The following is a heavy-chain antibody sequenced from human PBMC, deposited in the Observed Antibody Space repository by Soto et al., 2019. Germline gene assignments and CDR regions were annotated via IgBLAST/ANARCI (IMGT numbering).Heavy chain of an antibody. CDR2: ISAYNGNT. CDR1: GYTFTTYA. Sequence: QVQLVQSGAELKKPGASVKVSCKASGYTFTTYAISWVRQAPGQGLEWMGWISAYNGNTNYAQNLQGRVTMTTDTSTSTADMELRSLRSDDTAVYYCTRDGPPFDYWGQGTLVTVYS. CDR3: TRDGPPFDY. J-gene: IGHJ4*02. V-gene: IGHV1-18*01.